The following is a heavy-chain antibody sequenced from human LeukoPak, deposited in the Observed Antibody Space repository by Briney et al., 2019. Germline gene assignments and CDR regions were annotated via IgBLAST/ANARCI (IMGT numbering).Heavy chain of an antibody. V-gene: IGHV3-23*01. CDR2: ISGSSGST. CDR3: AKDGSSAAANYYYYGMDV. CDR1: GFTFSSYA. J-gene: IGHJ6*02. Sequence: PGGSLRLSCAASGFTFSSYAMSWVRQAPGKGLEWVSTISGSSGSTYYADSVKGRFTISRDNSKNTLCLHMNSLRAEDTAVYYCAKDGSSAAANYYYYGMDVWGQGTTVTVSS. D-gene: IGHD6-13*01.